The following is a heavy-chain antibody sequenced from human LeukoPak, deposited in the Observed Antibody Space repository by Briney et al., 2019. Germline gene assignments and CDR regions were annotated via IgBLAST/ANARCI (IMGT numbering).Heavy chain of an antibody. CDR3: ARGETGIGYYNWFDP. J-gene: IGHJ5*02. CDR1: GYTFTGYY. CDR2: LNPNSGGT. D-gene: IGHD1-1*01. V-gene: IGHV1-2*02. Sequence: ASVKVSCKASGYTFTGYYLHWVRPAPGQGLEWMGWLNPNSGGTNYAQKSQGRVTMTRETSISTAYMELSRLRSDATAVYYCARGETGIGYYNWFDPWGQGTLVTVSS.